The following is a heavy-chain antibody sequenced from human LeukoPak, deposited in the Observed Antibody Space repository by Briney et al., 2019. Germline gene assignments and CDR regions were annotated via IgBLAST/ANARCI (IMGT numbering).Heavy chain of an antibody. CDR3: ARGLFGITMIVVVPDWFDP. CDR1: GYTFTSYD. Sequence: ASVKVSCKASGYTFTSYDIIWVRQATGQGLEWMGWMNPNSGNTGYAQKFQGRVTMTRNTSISTAYMELSSLRSEDTAVYYCARGLFGITMIVVVPDWFDPWGQGTLVTVSS. D-gene: IGHD3-22*01. CDR2: MNPNSGNT. J-gene: IGHJ5*02. V-gene: IGHV1-8*01.